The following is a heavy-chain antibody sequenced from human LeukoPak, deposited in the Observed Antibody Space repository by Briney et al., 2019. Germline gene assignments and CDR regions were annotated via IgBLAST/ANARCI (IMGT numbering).Heavy chain of an antibody. V-gene: IGHV5-51*01. D-gene: IGHD2-15*01. CDR1: GYSFTSYW. CDR3: ARQVAATPNLLGIFAPSYFDY. J-gene: IGHJ4*02. Sequence: GESLKISCKGSGYSFTSYWIGWVRQMPGKGLEWMGIIYPGDSDTRYSPSFQGQVTISADKSISTAYLQWSSLKASDTAMYYCARQVAATPNLLGIFAPSYFDYWGQGTLVTVSS. CDR2: IYPGDSDT.